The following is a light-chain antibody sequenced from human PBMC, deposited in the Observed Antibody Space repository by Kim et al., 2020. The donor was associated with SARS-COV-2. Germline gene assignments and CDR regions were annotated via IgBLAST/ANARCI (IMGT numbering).Light chain of an antibody. Sequence: SASVGDRVTFTCRASQSISDWVAWYQQKPGKAPKLLMYKASTLESGVPSRFSGSGSGTEFTLTISSLQPDDFATYYCQQYKTFWTFGQGTKVDIK. CDR1: QSISDW. J-gene: IGKJ1*01. CDR3: QQYKTFWT. V-gene: IGKV1-5*03. CDR2: KAS.